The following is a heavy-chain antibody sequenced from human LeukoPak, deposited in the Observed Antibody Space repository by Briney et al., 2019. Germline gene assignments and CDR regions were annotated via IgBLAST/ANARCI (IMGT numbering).Heavy chain of an antibody. V-gene: IGHV3-66*01. D-gene: IGHD4/OR15-4a*01. CDR3: ARALGYGGYY. Sequence: GGSLRLSCVASGFTVSSNYMGWVRQAPGRGLEWVSVIYSGGNTYYADSVKGRFTISRDKSKNTLYLQMNSLRAEDTAVYYCARALGYGGYYWGQGTLVTVSS. CDR2: IYSGGNT. CDR1: GFTVSSNY. J-gene: IGHJ4*02.